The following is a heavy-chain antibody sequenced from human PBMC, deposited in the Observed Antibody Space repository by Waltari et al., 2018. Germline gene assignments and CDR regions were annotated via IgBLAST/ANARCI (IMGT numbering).Heavy chain of an antibody. CDR3: ARDGGPRLVVAVTVDPNYYYYGMDV. V-gene: IGHV3-21*01. CDR1: GFTFSSYS. Sequence: EVQLVESGGGLVKPGGSLRLSCAASGFTFSSYSMNWVRQAPGKGLEWVSFSSSSSYIYYADSVKGRFTISRDNAKNSLYLQMNSLRAEDTAVYYCARDGGPRLVVAVTVDPNYYYYGMDVWGQGTTVTVSS. J-gene: IGHJ6*02. D-gene: IGHD2-2*01. CDR2: SSSSSYI.